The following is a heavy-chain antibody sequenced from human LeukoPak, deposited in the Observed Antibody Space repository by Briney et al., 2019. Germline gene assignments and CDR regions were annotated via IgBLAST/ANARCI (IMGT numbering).Heavy chain of an antibody. J-gene: IGHJ4*02. D-gene: IGHD3-22*01. CDR1: GGSISSYC. CDR3: ARDPNYYDSSGPHFDY. V-gene: IGHV4-4*07. Sequence: SETLSLTCTVSGGSISSYCWSWIRQPAGKGLEWIGRIYTSGSTNYNPSLKSRVTMSVDTSKNQFSLKLSSVTAADTAVYYCARDPNYYDSSGPHFDYWGQGTLVTVSS. CDR2: IYTSGST.